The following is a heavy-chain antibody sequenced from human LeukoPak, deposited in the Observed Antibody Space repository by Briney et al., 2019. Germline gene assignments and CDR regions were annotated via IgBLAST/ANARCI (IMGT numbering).Heavy chain of an antibody. V-gene: IGHV4-38-2*01. CDR1: GYSISSGYY. D-gene: IGHD1-7*01. Sequence: SETLSLTCAVSGYSISSGYYWGWIRQPPGKGLEWIGSIYHSGSTYYNPSLKSRVTISVDTSKNQFSLKLSSVTAADTAVYYCARAGTTFYYYYYMDVWGEGTTVTVSS. CDR3: ARAGTTFYYYYYMDV. J-gene: IGHJ6*03. CDR2: IYHSGST.